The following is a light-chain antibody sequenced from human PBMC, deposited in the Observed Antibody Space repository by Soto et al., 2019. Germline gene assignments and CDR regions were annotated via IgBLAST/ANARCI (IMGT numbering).Light chain of an antibody. CDR3: QQYVSSLWT. V-gene: IGKV3-20*01. CDR2: CAS. Sequence: EIVLTQSPGTLSLSPGRRATLSCRASQTISSSSLAWYQQKPGQAPRLLIYCASSRATGIPDRFSGSGSGTDFTLTISRLETEDFAVYYCQQYVSSLWTFGQGTKVEIK. CDR1: QTISSSS. J-gene: IGKJ1*01.